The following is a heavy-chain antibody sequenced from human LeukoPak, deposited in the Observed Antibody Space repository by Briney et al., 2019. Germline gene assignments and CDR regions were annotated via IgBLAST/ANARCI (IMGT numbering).Heavy chain of an antibody. CDR1: GGSINSNSYY. Sequence: PSETLSLTCTVSGGSINSNSYYWGWIRQPPGKGLEWIGSIYYNGNTYYNPSLKSRVTISVDTSKNQFSLKLSSVTAADTAVYYCARGGPPSGNYYYGMDVWGQGTTVTVSS. J-gene: IGHJ6*02. D-gene: IGHD6-6*01. CDR2: IYYNGNT. V-gene: IGHV4-39*07. CDR3: ARGGPPSGNYYYGMDV.